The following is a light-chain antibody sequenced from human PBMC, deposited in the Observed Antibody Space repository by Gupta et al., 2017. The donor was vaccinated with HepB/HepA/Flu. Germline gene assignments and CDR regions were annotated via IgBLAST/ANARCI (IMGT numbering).Light chain of an antibody. CDR3: QQLSSYPLT. V-gene: IGKV1-9*01. CDR2: DAS. CDR1: QGSSTY. Sequence: IQLTQSPSFLSASVGDRVAITCRASQGSSTYLAWYQQKSGKAPKLLIYDASTLQSGIPSRFSGSGSGTEFTLTISSLQPEDFATYYCQQLSSYPLTFGGGTKVEIK. J-gene: IGKJ4*01.